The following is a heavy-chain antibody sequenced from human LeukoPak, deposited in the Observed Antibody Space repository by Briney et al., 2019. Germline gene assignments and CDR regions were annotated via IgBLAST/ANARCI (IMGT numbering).Heavy chain of an antibody. CDR2: IWYDGSNK. CDR3: AKGGDLITYFDY. D-gene: IGHD3-16*01. CDR1: GFTFSSYG. J-gene: IGHJ4*02. Sequence: GGSLRLSCAASGFTFSSYGMHWVRQAPGKGLEWVAVIWYDGSNKYYADSVKGRFTISRDNSENTLHLQMNSLRAEDTAVYYCAKGGDLITYFDYWGQGTLVTVSS. V-gene: IGHV3-33*06.